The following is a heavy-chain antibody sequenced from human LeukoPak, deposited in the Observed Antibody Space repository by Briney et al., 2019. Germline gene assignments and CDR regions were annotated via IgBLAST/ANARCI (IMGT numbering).Heavy chain of an antibody. CDR2: IGTAGDT. V-gene: IGHV3-13*01. CDR3: VRAPPGRCSEGFCYSDTLDI. D-gene: IGHD2-15*01. CDR1: GFTFSRYD. Sequence: GGSLRLSCGAYGFTFSRYDMHWVRQATGRGLEWVSYIGTAGDTYYADSVKGRFTISRENAGNSLSLHMNSLRVGDTAVYYCVRAPPGRCSEGFCYSDTLDIWGRGTKVTVSS. J-gene: IGHJ3*02.